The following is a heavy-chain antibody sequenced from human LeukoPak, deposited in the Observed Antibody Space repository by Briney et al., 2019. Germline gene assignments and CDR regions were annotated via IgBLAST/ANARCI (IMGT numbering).Heavy chain of an antibody. Sequence: SVKVSCKASGGTFSSYAISWVRQAPGQGLEWMGGIIPIFGTANYAQKFQGRVTITTDESTSTAYMELSSLRSEDTAVYYCAKSPGVGDAFDIWGQGTMITVSS. D-gene: IGHD7-27*01. CDR1: GGTFSSYA. J-gene: IGHJ3*02. V-gene: IGHV1-69*05. CDR2: IIPIFGTA. CDR3: AKSPGVGDAFDI.